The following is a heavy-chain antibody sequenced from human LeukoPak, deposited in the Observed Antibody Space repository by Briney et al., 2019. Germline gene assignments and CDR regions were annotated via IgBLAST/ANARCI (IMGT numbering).Heavy chain of an antibody. V-gene: IGHV1-3*01. CDR2: INGGNGNT. D-gene: IGHD3-16*01. CDR1: GYTFTNYG. Sequence: ASVKVSCKASGYTFTNYGMDWVRQAPGQRLEWMGWINGGNGNTKYSQKFQGRVTITRDTSASTAYMELSSLRSEDTAVYYCARGGMITVPYYYYYGMDVWGQGTTVTVSS. CDR3: ARGGMITVPYYYYYGMDV. J-gene: IGHJ6*02.